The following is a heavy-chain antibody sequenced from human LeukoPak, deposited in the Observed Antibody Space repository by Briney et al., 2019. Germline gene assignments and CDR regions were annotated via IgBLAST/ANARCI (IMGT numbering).Heavy chain of an antibody. CDR3: ARHEGRPRRSFDY. CDR2: IYYSGST. CDR1: GGSISSSSYY. Sequence: KPSETLSLTCTVSGGSISSSSYYWGWVRQPPGKGLEWIGSIYYSGSTYYNPSLKSRVTISVDTSKNQFSLKLISVTAADTAVYYCARHEGRPRRSFDYWGQGTLVTVSS. V-gene: IGHV4-39*01. J-gene: IGHJ4*02.